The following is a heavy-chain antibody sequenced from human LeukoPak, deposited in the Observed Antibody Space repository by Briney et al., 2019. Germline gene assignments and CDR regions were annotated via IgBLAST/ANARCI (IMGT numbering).Heavy chain of an antibody. J-gene: IGHJ4*02. CDR1: RLIFSSFA. D-gene: IGHD3-3*01. CDR2: ISVRGSTK. V-gene: IGHV3-23*01. CDR3: AKGRRFLEWLLLYS. Sequence: GASLRLSCAVSRLIFSSFAMIWVRKARGKGLEYVSTISVRGSTKYYADSVKGRFNISRDSSKNTLYLHMKSVRAEDTVVYYCAKGRRFLEWLLLYSWGQGILVT.